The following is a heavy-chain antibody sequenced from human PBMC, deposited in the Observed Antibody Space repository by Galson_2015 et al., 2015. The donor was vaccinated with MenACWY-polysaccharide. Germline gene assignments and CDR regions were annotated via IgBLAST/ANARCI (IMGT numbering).Heavy chain of an antibody. CDR2: LSASGATT. CDR1: GFTFSNSA. D-gene: IGHD2-2*01. Sequence: SLRLSCAASGFTFSNSAMSWVRQAPGKGLEWVSALSASGATTYYADSVKGRFTISRDNPKNTVYLQMNSLRAEDTAVYFCARVRYSTGKYQFDYWGQGTLVAVSS. V-gene: IGHV3-23*01. J-gene: IGHJ4*02. CDR3: ARVRYSTGKYQFDY.